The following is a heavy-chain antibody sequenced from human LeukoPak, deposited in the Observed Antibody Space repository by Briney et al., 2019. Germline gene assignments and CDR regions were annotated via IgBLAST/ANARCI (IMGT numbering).Heavy chain of an antibody. V-gene: IGHV3-21*01. CDR1: GFTFSSYS. J-gene: IGHJ3*02. D-gene: IGHD2-15*01. CDR2: ISSSSSYI. Sequence: PGGSLRLSCAASGFTFSSYSMNWVRQAPGKGLEWVSSISSSSSYIYYADSVKGRVTISRDNAKNSLYLQMNSLRAEDTAVYYCARRLNRDIVVVVAAPDAFDIWGQGTMVTVSS. CDR3: ARRLNRDIVVVVAAPDAFDI.